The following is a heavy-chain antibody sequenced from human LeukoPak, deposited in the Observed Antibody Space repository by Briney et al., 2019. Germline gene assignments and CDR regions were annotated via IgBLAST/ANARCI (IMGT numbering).Heavy chain of an antibody. Sequence: GGSLRLSCAASGFTFSSSGMSWVRQAPGKGLEWVAVISYDGSNKYYADSVKGRFTISRDNSKNTLYLQMNSLRPEDTAVYFCAKVYSYGYSLFGALLWDVWGKGTTVTVSS. CDR1: GFTFSSSG. CDR2: ISYDGSNK. V-gene: IGHV3-30*18. J-gene: IGHJ6*04. D-gene: IGHD5-18*01. CDR3: AKVYSYGYSLFGALLWDV.